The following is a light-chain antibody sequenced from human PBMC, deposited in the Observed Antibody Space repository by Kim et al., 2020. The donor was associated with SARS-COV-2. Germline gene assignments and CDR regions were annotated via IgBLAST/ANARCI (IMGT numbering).Light chain of an antibody. CDR2: GAS. CDR1: QSVNSN. Sequence: EIVMKQSPATLSVSPGDAVTLSCTASQSVNSNLAWYQQKRGQSPTFLIYGASTRATGVPARFSGRGFGTEFTFTISSLQSEDFAVYYCQQYDNWPPYTFGQGTKLEI. CDR3: QQYDNWPPYT. J-gene: IGKJ2*01. V-gene: IGKV3-15*01.